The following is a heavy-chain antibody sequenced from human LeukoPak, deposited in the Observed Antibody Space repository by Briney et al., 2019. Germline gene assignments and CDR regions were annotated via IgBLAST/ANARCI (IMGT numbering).Heavy chain of an antibody. CDR2: IYYSGST. Sequence: SETLSLTCTVSGGYISSSSYYWGWIRQPPGKGLEWIGSIYYSGSTYYNPSLKSRVTISVDTSKNQFSLKLSSVTAADTAVYYCARHLKWELLLSWFDPWGQGTLVTVSS. J-gene: IGHJ5*02. CDR1: GGYISSSSYY. CDR3: ARHLKWELLLSWFDP. V-gene: IGHV4-39*01. D-gene: IGHD1-26*01.